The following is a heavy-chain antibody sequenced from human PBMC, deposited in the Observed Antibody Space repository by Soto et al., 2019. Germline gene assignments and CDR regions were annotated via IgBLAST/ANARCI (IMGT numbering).Heavy chain of an antibody. CDR3: ARGYGGNEVF. Sequence: ESGGGLVKPGGSLRLSCAASGFSFSNYRMNWVRQAPGKGLEWVSSISLSSSSISYAESVKGRFTVSRDNAKNSLSLQMNSLRADDTAVYYCARGYGGNEVFWGQGTPVTVSS. CDR2: ISLSSSSI. V-gene: IGHV3-21*01. D-gene: IGHD4-17*01. J-gene: IGHJ4*02. CDR1: GFSFSNYR.